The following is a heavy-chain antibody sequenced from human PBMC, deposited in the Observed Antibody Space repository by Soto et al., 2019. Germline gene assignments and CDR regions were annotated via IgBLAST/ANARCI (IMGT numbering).Heavy chain of an antibody. D-gene: IGHD6-19*01. CDR1: GGSISSYY. CDR2: IYYSGST. CDR3: ARIRNTRGSGWYYFDY. V-gene: IGHV4-59*01. J-gene: IGHJ4*02. Sequence: SETLSLTCTVSGGSISSYYWSWIRQPPGKGLEWSGYIYYSGSTNYSTSLKTRLTISKDTSKNQVVLTMTNMDPVDTATYYCARIRNTRGSGWYYFDYWGQGTLVTVSS.